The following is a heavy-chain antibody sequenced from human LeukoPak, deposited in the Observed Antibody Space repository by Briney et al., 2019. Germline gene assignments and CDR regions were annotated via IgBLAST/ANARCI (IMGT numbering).Heavy chain of an antibody. CDR2: ITPGGGT. J-gene: IGHJ4*02. CDR1: GYTFTSYA. V-gene: IGHV1-2*02. CDR3: ARDRYGDGFAHFDY. Sequence: ASVKVSCKASGYTFTSYAMHWVRQAPGQGLEWMGWITPGGGTNYPQKFQGRVAITWDTSITTAYMDLSRLTSDDTAVYYCARDRYGDGFAHFDYWGQGALLTVYS. D-gene: IGHD5-24*01.